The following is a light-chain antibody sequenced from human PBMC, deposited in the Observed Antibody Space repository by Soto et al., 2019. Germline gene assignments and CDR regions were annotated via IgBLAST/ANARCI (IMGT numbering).Light chain of an antibody. CDR2: DAS. CDR1: QDIANY. CDR3: QQYDNLPLT. J-gene: IGKJ4*01. V-gene: IGKV1-33*01. Sequence: DIQMTQSPSSLSASVGDRVTITCQASQDIANYLNWYQQKAGRAPKFLIYDASNLETGVPSRFSGSGSGTDFTLTISSLQPEDIDTYYCQQYDNLPLTFGGGTKVDIK.